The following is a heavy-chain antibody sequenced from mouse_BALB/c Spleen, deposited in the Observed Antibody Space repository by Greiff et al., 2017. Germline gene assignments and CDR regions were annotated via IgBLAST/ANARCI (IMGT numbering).Heavy chain of an antibody. CDR2: IDPENGDT. CDR3: NAGGNNQAMDY. CDR1: GFNIKDYY. D-gene: IGHD2-1*01. V-gene: IGHV14-4*02. J-gene: IGHJ4*01. Sequence: EVKLQESGAELVRSGASVKLSCTASGFNIKDYYMHWVKQRPEQGLEWIGWIDPENGDTEYAPKFQGKATMTADTSSNTAYLQLSSLTSEDTAVYYCNAGGNNQAMDYWGQGTSVTVSS.